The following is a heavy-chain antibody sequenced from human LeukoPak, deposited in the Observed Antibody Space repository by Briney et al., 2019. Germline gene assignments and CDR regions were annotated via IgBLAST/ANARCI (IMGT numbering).Heavy chain of an antibody. J-gene: IGHJ6*02. Sequence: SETLSLTCTVSGGSISSYYWSWIRQPPGKGLEWIGYIYYSGSTNYNPSLKSRVTISVDTSKNQFSLKLSSVTAADTAVYYRAGHSSGWYGMDVWGQGTTVTVSS. CDR1: GGSISSYY. D-gene: IGHD6-19*01. V-gene: IGHV4-59*01. CDR3: AGHSSGWYGMDV. CDR2: IYYSGST.